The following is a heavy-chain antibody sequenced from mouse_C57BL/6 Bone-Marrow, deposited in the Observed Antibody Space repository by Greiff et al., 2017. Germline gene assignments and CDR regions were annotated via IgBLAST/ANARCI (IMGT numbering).Heavy chain of an antibody. V-gene: IGHV1-22*01. D-gene: IGHD1-1*01. CDR2: INPNNGGT. Sequence: EVQLQQSGPELVKPGASVKMSCKASGYTFTDYNMHWVKQSHGKSLEWIGYINPNNGGTSYNQKFKGKATLTVNKSSSTAYMELRSLPSEDSAVYYCAIRSLLTWDYWGQGTTLTVSS. CDR3: AIRSLLTWDY. J-gene: IGHJ2*01. CDR1: GYTFTDYN.